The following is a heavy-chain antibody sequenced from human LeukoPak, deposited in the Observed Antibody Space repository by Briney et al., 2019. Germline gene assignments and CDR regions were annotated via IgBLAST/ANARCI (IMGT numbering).Heavy chain of an antibody. CDR2: ISGSGGST. CDR1: GFTFSSYA. Sequence: GGSLRLSCAASGFTFSSYAMSWVRQAPGKGLEWVSAISGSGGSTYCADSVKGRFTIFRDNSKNTLYLQMNSLRAEDTAVYYCAKSVAASFDYWGQGTLVTVSS. CDR3: AKSVAASFDY. V-gene: IGHV3-23*01. D-gene: IGHD6-19*01. J-gene: IGHJ4*02.